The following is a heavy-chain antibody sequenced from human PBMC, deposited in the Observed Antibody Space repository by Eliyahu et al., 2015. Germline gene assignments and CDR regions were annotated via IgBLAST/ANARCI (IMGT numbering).Heavy chain of an antibody. CDR3: ARLITIFGNFDY. D-gene: IGHD3-3*01. J-gene: IGHJ4*02. CDR1: GGSISSSSYY. CDR2: IYYSGST. V-gene: IGHV4-39*01. Sequence: QLQLQESGPGLVKPSETLSLTCTVSGGSISSSSYYWGWIRQPPGKGLEWIGSIYYSGSTYYNPSLKSRVTISVDTSKNQFSLKLSSVTAADTAVYYCARLITIFGNFDYWGQGTLVTVSS.